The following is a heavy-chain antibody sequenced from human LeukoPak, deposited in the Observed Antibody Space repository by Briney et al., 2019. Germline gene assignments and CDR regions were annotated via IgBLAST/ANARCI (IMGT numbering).Heavy chain of an antibody. Sequence: SETLSLTCAVFGGSFSGYYWSWICQPPGKGLEWIGRINHGGSTNYNPPLKSGVTISVGTSKNQFSLKLSSVTAADTAVYYCARDIAHSSGWGYFDYRGQGTLVTVS. CDR2: INHGGST. CDR1: GGSFSGYY. D-gene: IGHD6-19*01. CDR3: ARDIAHSSGWGYFDY. V-gene: IGHV4-34*01. J-gene: IGHJ4*02.